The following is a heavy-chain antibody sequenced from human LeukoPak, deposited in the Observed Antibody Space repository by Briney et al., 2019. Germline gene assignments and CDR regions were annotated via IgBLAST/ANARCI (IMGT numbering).Heavy chain of an antibody. Sequence: GGSLRLSCAASGFTVSSNYMSRVRQAPGKGLEWVSVIYSGGRTYYPDSVKGRFTISRDNSKNTMYLQMNSLRAEDTAVYYCAELGITMIGGVWGKGTTVTISS. CDR2: IYSGGRT. CDR1: GFTVSSNY. J-gene: IGHJ6*04. CDR3: AELGITMIGGV. V-gene: IGHV3-53*01. D-gene: IGHD3-10*02.